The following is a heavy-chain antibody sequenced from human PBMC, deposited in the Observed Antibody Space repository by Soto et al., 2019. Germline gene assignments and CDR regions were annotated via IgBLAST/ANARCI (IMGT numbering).Heavy chain of an antibody. CDR2: IFFTGAT. CDR3: ARARADSGGSSLGRRLDA. V-gene: IGHV4-61*01. J-gene: IGHJ6*02. Sequence: PSETLSLTCIVSGDSVTFGHYYWSWIRQPPGKGLEWIGHIFFTGATNYSPSLKSRVTMSVDLSQGQFSLKLSAVPAADPAIYFRARARADSGGSSLGRRLDAGGPGTTVTVSS. D-gene: IGHD3-16*01. CDR1: GDSVTFGHYY.